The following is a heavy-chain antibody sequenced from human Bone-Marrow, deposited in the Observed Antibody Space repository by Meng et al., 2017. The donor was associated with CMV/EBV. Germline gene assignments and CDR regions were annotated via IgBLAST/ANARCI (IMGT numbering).Heavy chain of an antibody. J-gene: IGHJ6*02. CDR1: GFTFSSYG. V-gene: IGHV3-21*01. CDR3: ASSGSSIAARWTYYYYYGMDV. Sequence: GESLKISCAASGFTFSSYGMHWVRQAPGKGLEWVSSISSSSSYIYYADSVKGRFTISRDNAKNSLYLQMNSLRAEDTAVYYCASSGSSIAARWTYYYYYGMDVWGQGTTVTVSS. CDR2: ISSSSSYI. D-gene: IGHD6-6*01.